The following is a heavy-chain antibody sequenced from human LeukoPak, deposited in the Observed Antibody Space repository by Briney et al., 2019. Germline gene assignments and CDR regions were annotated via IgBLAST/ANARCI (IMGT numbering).Heavy chain of an antibody. CDR1: GFTFSSYG. V-gene: IGHV3-30*02. D-gene: IGHD2-2*01. CDR3: AKVEEYCSSTSCHDY. Sequence: GGSLRLSCAASGFTFSSYGMHWVRQAPGKGLEWVAFIRYDGSNKYYAESVKGRFTISRDNSKNTLYLQMNSLRAEDTAVYYCAKVEEYCSSTSCHDYWGQGTLVTVSS. CDR2: IRYDGSNK. J-gene: IGHJ4*02.